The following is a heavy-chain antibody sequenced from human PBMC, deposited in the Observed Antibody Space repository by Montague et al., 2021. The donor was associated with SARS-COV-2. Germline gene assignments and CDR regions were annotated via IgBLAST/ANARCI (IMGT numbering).Heavy chain of an antibody. V-gene: IGHV3-30*04. D-gene: IGHD2-21*02. Sequence: SLRLSWAASGFTFSSYAMHWVRQAPGKGLEWVAVISYDGSNKYYADSVKGRFTISRDNSKSTLFLQMNSLRAEDTAVYYCAKDIHIVVVTGMDVWGQGTTVTVSS. J-gene: IGHJ6*02. CDR1: GFTFSSYA. CDR3: AKDIHIVVVTGMDV. CDR2: ISYDGSNK.